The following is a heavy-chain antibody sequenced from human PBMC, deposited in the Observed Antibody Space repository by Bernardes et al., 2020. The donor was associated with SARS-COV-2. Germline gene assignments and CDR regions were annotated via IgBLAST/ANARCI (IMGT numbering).Heavy chain of an antibody. V-gene: IGHV1-18*01. CDR2: ISAYNGKT. CDR3: ARDLNFACSSTGCLSVVEY. J-gene: IGHJ4*02. D-gene: IGHD2-2*01. Sequence: ASVKVSCKASGYTFTSYGISWVRQAPGQGLEGMGWISAYNGKTNYAQKRQGRVTMTTDTSTSTAYMELRSLRSDDTAVYYCARDLNFACSSTGCLSVVEYCGQATLVTVSS. CDR1: GYTFTSYG.